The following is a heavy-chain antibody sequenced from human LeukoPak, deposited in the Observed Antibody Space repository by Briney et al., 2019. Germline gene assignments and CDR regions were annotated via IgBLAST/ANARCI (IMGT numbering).Heavy chain of an antibody. CDR3: ARARGVQHWGAFDI. CDR1: GFTFSSYW. Sequence: PGGSLRLSCAASGFTFSSYWMSWVRQAPGKGLEWVANIKQDGSEKYYVDSVKGRFTISRDNAKNSLYLQMNSLRAEDTAVYYCARARGVQHWGAFDIWGQGTMVTVSS. CDR2: IKQDGSEK. J-gene: IGHJ3*02. D-gene: IGHD7-27*01. V-gene: IGHV3-7*03.